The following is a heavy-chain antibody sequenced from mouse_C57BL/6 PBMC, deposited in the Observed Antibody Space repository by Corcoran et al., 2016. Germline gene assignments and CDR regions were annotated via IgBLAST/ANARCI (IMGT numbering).Heavy chain of an antibody. J-gene: IGHJ1*03. V-gene: IGHV1-76*01. D-gene: IGHD1-1*01. Sequence: QVQLKQSGAELVRPGASVTLSCKASGYTFPDYYINWVKQRPGQGLEWIARIYPGSGNTYYNEKFKGKATLTAEKSSSTAYMQLSSLTSEDSAVYFCARSGYYGSSYDWYFDVWGTGTTVTVSS. CDR1: GYTFPDYY. CDR2: IYPGSGNT. CDR3: ARSGYYGSSYDWYFDV.